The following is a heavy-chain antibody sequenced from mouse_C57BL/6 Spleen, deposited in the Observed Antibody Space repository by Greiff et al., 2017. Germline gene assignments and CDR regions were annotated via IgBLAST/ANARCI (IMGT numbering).Heavy chain of an antibody. V-gene: IGHV10-1*01. D-gene: IGHD1-1*01. J-gene: IGHJ3*01. CDR3: VRNYYGSSPAWFAY. CDR2: IRSKSNNYAT. Sequence: EVQLVESGGGLVQPKGSLKLSCAASGFSFNTYAMNWVRQAPGKGLEWVARIRSKSNNYATYYADSVKDRFTISRDDSESLLYLQMNDLKTVDTAMYDCVRNYYGSSPAWFAYWGQGTLVTVSA. CDR1: GFSFNTYA.